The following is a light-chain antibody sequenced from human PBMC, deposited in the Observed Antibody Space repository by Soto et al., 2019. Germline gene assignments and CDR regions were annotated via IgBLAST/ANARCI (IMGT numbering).Light chain of an antibody. J-gene: IGKJ1*01. V-gene: IGKV3-20*01. CDR1: QRVSSGY. CDR3: QQYGISPVT. CDR2: AAS. Sequence: EIVLTQSPGPLSLSPGERAALSCRASQRVSSGYLAWYQQRPGQPPRLLIYAASSRATGIPDRFSGSGSGTDFTLTISRLEPEDFAVYYCQQYGISPVTFGQGTKVEIK.